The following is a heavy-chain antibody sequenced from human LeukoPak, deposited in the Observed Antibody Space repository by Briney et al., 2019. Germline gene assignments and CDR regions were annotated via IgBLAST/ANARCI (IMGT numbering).Heavy chain of an antibody. Sequence: KPSETLSLTCAVYGGSFSGYYWSWIRQPPGKGLEWIGEINNSGSTNYNPSLKSRVTISVDTSKNQFSLKLSSVTAADTAVYYCARGLPKRGAFLTGYYYFDYWGQGTLVTVSS. J-gene: IGHJ4*02. V-gene: IGHV4-34*01. CDR1: GGSFSGYY. D-gene: IGHD3-9*01. CDR2: INNSGST. CDR3: ARGLPKRGAFLTGYYYFDY.